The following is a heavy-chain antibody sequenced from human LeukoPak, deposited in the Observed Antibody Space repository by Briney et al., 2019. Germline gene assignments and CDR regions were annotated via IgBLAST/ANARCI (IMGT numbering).Heavy chain of an antibody. Sequence: PSETLSLTCSVSGGSISSSSYYWGWIRQPPGKGLEWIGSINYSGSTYYKPSLKSRLTISVDTSKNHFSLKLSSVTAADTAVYYCARNRYYYGSRNYGVPTWFDPWGQGTLVTVSS. V-gene: IGHV4-39*02. CDR3: ARNRYYYGSRNYGVPTWFDP. D-gene: IGHD3-10*01. J-gene: IGHJ5*02. CDR1: GGSISSSSYY. CDR2: INYSGST.